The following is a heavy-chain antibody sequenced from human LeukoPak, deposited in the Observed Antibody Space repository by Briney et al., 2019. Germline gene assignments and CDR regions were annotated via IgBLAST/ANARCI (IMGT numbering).Heavy chain of an antibody. V-gene: IGHV3-23*01. D-gene: IGHD3-3*01. CDR3: AKGTVFGVVRSGGLDY. J-gene: IGHJ4*02. CDR2: LSGSGGST. CDR1: EFAFSSYA. Sequence: GGSLRLSCAASEFAFSSYAMSWVRQPPGKGLEWVAGLSGSGGSTYYADSVKGRFTISRDNSKNTLYLPMNSLRAEDTAVNYCAKGTVFGVVRSGGLDYWGQGTLVTVSS.